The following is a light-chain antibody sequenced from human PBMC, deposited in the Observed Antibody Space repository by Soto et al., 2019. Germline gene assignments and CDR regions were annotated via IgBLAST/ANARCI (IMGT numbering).Light chain of an antibody. J-gene: IGLJ3*02. V-gene: IGLV7-46*01. CDR3: LLSYSGARMV. CDR1: TGAVTSGHY. CDR2: DTS. Sequence: QAVVTQEPSLTVSPGGTVTLTCGSSTGAVTSGHYPYWFQQKPGQAPRTLIYDTSNKHSWTPARFSGSLLGGNAALTLSGAQPEDEAEYYCLLSYSGARMVFGGGTKVTVL.